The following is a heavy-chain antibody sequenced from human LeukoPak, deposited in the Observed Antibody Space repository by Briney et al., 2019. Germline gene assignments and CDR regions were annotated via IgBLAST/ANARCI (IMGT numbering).Heavy chain of an antibody. V-gene: IGHV3-66*01. J-gene: IGHJ4*02. Sequence: GGSLRLSCAASGFTVSSNYMSWVRQAPGKGLEWVSIIYGSGDTCYADSVKGRFTISRDNAKNSLYLQMNSLRAEDTAAYYCARSYSYGSLWGQGTLVTVSS. D-gene: IGHD5-18*01. CDR1: GFTVSSNY. CDR3: ARSYSYGSL. CDR2: IYGSGDT.